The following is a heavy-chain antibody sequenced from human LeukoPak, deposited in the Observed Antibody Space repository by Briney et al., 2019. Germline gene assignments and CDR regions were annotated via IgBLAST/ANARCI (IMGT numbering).Heavy chain of an antibody. CDR1: GFTFSDYY. CDR3: ARNPSYGDYSFYGMDV. Sequence: GGSLRLSCAASGFTFSDYYMSWIRQAPGKGLEWVSYISSSGSTIYYADSVKGRFTISRDNAKNSLYLQMNSLRAEDTAVYYCARNPSYGDYSFYGMDVWGQGTTVTVSS. CDR2: ISSSGSTI. V-gene: IGHV3-11*01. J-gene: IGHJ6*02. D-gene: IGHD4-17*01.